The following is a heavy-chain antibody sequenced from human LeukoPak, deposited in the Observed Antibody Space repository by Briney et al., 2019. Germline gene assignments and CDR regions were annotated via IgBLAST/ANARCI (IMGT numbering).Heavy chain of an antibody. J-gene: IGHJ6*03. CDR3: ARLVTFPTAVYYYYYMDV. CDR1: GGSISSHY. V-gene: IGHV4-59*11. Sequence: SETLSLTCTVSGGSISSHYWSWIRQPPGKGLEWIGSIYNSGSSNYNPSLWSRVTISVDTSKNQFSLKMSSVTAADTAVYYCARLVTFPTAVYYYYYMDVWGKGTTVTVSS. D-gene: IGHD1-1*01. CDR2: IYNSGSS.